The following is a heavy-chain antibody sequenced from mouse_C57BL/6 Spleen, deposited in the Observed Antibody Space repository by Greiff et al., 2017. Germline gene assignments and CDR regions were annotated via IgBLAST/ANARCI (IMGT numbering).Heavy chain of an antibody. CDR1: GFNIKDYY. CDR2: IDPEDGET. J-gene: IGHJ2*01. Sequence: DVKLQESGAELVKPGASVKLSCTASGFNIKDYYMHWVKQRTEQGLEWIGRIDPEDGETKYAANFQGKATITADTSSNTAYLQLSSLTSEDTAVYYCARGEYDIGYHYWGQGTTRTVSS. CDR3: ARGEYDIGYHY. V-gene: IGHV14-2*01. D-gene: IGHD2-14*01.